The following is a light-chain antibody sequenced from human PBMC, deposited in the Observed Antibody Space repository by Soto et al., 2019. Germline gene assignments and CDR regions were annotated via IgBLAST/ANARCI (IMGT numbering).Light chain of an antibody. Sequence: EIVLTQSPATLSLSPGERATLSCRASQSVSSYLAWYQQKPGQAPRLLIYDASNTSAGIPPRFSGSGSGTDFNPTIRSLEPEDFAVYYCQQRSNWPALTCGGGTKVEIK. V-gene: IGKV3-11*01. CDR2: DAS. CDR1: QSVSSY. J-gene: IGKJ4*01. CDR3: QQRSNWPALT.